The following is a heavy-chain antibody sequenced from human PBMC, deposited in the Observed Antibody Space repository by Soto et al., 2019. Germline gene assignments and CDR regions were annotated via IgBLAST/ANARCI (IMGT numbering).Heavy chain of an antibody. CDR1: GGSISSFY. Sequence: PSETLSLTCTVSGGSISSFYWNWIRQSPGKGLEWIGYIYYSGTTNYNPSLKSRGTISIDTSKNQYSLRLSSVTAADTAVYYCAGXTYNYYESSGYYNWFDPWGQGTLVTVSS. D-gene: IGHD3-22*01. V-gene: IGHV4-59*01. CDR3: AGXTYNYYESSGYYNWFDP. J-gene: IGHJ5*02. CDR2: IYYSGTT.